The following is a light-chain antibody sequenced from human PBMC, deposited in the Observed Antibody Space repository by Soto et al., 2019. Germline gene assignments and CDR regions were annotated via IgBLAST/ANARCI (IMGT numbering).Light chain of an antibody. CDR3: SSYTTSSTQV. Sequence: QSVLTQPASVSGSPGRSITISCTGTSSDIGGYKHVSWYQQHPGKAPRLMIYEVSNRPAGVSNRFSGSKSGNTASLTISGLQAEDEADYYCSSYTTSSTQVFGTGTKGTVL. CDR1: SSDIGGYKH. CDR2: EVS. V-gene: IGLV2-14*01. J-gene: IGLJ1*01.